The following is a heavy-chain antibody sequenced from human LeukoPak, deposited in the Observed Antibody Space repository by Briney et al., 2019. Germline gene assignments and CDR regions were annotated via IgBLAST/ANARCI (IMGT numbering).Heavy chain of an antibody. Sequence: PSETLSLTCTVSGGSISSGGYYWSWIRQHPGKGLEWIGYIYYSGSTYYNPSLKSRVTISVDTSKNQFSLKLSSVTAADTAVYFCARATDDEFYLYYGMDVWGQGTTVTVSS. V-gene: IGHV4-31*03. J-gene: IGHJ6*02. CDR3: ARATDDEFYLYYGMDV. CDR2: IYYSGST. CDR1: GGSISSGGYY. D-gene: IGHD3-16*01.